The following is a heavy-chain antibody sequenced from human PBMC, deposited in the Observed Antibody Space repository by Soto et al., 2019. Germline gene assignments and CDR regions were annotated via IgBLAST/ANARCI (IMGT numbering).Heavy chain of an antibody. Sequence: QVPLVQSGAEVKKPGASVKVSCKTSGYTFTNYDINWVRQATGQGLEWMGFMSPSTGNTGYAQSLQGRITLTRDTSLNTAYMELSSLRSEDTAVYFCARGDYWGQGTLVTVSS. J-gene: IGHJ4*02. CDR3: ARGDY. V-gene: IGHV1-8*01. CDR1: GYTFTNYD. CDR2: MSPSTGNT.